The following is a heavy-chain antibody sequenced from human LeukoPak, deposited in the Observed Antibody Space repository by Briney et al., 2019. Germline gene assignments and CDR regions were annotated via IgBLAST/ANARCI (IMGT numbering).Heavy chain of an antibody. CDR2: INHSGST. J-gene: IGHJ4*02. V-gene: IGHV4-34*01. Sequence: SETLSLTCAVYGGSFSGYYWSWIRQPPGKGLEWIGEINHSGSTNYNPSLKSRVTISVDTSKNQFSLKLSSVTAADTAVYYCARGKSKFDYWGQGTLVTVSS. CDR3: ARGKSKFDY. CDR1: GGSFSGYY.